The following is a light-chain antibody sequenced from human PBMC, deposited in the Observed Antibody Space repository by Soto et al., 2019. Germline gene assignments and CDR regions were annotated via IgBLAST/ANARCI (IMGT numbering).Light chain of an antibody. CDR1: SSNIGAGYD. CDR2: GNN. Sequence: QSVLTQPPSVSGAPGQRVTISCTGRSSNIGAGYDVHWYQQFPGTAPKLLIYGNNNRPSGVPDRFSGSRSGTSASLAITGLQAEDEADYYCQSYDSHVVFGGGTKLTVL. J-gene: IGLJ2*01. CDR3: QSYDSHVV. V-gene: IGLV1-40*01.